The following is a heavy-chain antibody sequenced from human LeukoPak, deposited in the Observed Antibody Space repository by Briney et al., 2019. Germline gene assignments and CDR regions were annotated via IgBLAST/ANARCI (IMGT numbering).Heavy chain of an antibody. CDR1: GFSVSSYA. CDR2: ISGSGGST. Sequence: GGSLRLSCAASGFSVSSYAMSWVRQAPGKGLEWVSAISGSGGSTYYADSVKGRFTISRDNSKNTLYLQMNSLRAEDTAVYYCATVWAYSSSSWGQGTLVTVSS. V-gene: IGHV3-23*01. J-gene: IGHJ4*02. D-gene: IGHD6-13*01. CDR3: ATVWAYSSSS.